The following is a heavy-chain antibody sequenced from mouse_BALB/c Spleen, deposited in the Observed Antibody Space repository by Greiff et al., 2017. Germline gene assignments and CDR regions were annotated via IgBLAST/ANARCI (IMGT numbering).Heavy chain of an antibody. V-gene: IGHV1S137*01. CDR3: ARLGGNSGYYAMDY. D-gene: IGHD2-1*01. CDR2: ISTYYGDA. J-gene: IGHJ4*01. CDR1: GYTFTDYA. Sequence: QVQLQQSGAELVRPGVSVKISCKGSGYTFTDYAMHWVKQSHAKSLEWIGVISTYYGDASYNQKFKGKATMTVDKSSSTAYMELARLTSEDSAIYYCARLGGNSGYYAMDYWGQGTSVTVSS.